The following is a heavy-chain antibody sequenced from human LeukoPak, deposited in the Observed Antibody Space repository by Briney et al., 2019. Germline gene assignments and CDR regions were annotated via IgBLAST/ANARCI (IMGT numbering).Heavy chain of an antibody. CDR2: IKSKGDAETT. Sequence: GGSLRLSCVASGFTFTNAWMSWVRQAPGKGLEWVGRIKSKGDAETTDYAAPVKGRFFLSRDDSENTLYLQMYGLQTEDTAVYYCTTDLGLTMIRGVLVSWGQGTLVTVSS. D-gene: IGHD3-10*01. CDR1: GFTFTNAW. V-gene: IGHV3-15*01. J-gene: IGHJ4*02. CDR3: TTDLGLTMIRGVLVS.